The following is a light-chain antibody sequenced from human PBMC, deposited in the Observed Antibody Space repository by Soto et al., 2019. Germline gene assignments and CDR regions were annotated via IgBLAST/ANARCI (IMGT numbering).Light chain of an antibody. CDR2: DAS. CDR1: QNIKTY. CDR3: QQYDNLPLT. Sequence: DIQMTPSPSSLSACVGDSVTITCRASQNIKTYLNWYQQKPGKAPKLLIYDASNLETGVPSRFSGSGSGTDFTFTINSLQPEDIAIYYCQQYDNLPLTFGGGTKVHI. J-gene: IGKJ4*01. V-gene: IGKV1-33*01.